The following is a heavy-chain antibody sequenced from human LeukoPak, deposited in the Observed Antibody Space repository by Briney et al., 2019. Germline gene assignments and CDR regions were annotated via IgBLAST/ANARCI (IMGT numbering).Heavy chain of an antibody. D-gene: IGHD3-9*01. CDR2: IDWDDDK. CDR3: ARSSDEDILTGYSPTNDAFDL. V-gene: IGHV2-70*11. CDR1: GFSLSTGGMC. J-gene: IGHJ3*01. Sequence: SGPTLVNPTQTLTLTCTFSGFSLSTGGMCVSWIRQSPGKALEWLARIDWDDDKYYSTSLKTRLTISKDTSRNQVVLRMTNMDPVDTAMYYCARSSDEDILTGYSPTNDAFDLWGQGTMVTVSS.